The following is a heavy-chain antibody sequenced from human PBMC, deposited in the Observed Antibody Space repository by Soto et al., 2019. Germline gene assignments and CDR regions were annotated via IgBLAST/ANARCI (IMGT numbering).Heavy chain of an antibody. CDR1: GFTFSSYA. CDR2: ISGSGGST. D-gene: IGHD2-8*01. J-gene: IGHJ4*02. V-gene: IGHV3-23*01. CDR3: AKIVGYCPNGVCYTPDY. Sequence: PGGSLRLSCAASGFTFSSYAMSWVRQAPGKGLESVSAISGSGGSTYYADSAKGRFTTSRDNSKNTLYLQMNSLRPEDTAVYYCAKIVGYCPNGVCYTPDYWGQGTLVTVSS.